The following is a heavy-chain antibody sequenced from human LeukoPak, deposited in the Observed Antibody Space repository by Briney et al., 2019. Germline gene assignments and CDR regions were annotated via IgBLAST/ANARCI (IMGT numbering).Heavy chain of an antibody. CDR1: GFTSDDYG. Sequence: GGSLRLSCAASGFTSDDYGMSWVRQAPGKGLEWVSGINWNGGSTGYADSVKGRFTISRDNAKNSLYLQMNSLRAEDTALYYCAREGEYYDSKPSFFDYWGQGTLVTVSS. D-gene: IGHD3-22*01. CDR3: AREGEYYDSKPSFFDY. CDR2: INWNGGST. V-gene: IGHV3-20*04. J-gene: IGHJ4*02.